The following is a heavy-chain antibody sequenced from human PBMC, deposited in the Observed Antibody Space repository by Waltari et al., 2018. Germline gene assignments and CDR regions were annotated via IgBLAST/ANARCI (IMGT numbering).Heavy chain of an antibody. CDR1: GFPFSSYS. J-gene: IGHJ4*02. V-gene: IGHV3-21*01. D-gene: IGHD4-4*01. Sequence: EVQLVESGGGLVKPGGSLRLSCAASGFPFSSYSMNWVRQAPGKGLEWVSSISSSSSYIYYADSVKGRFTISRDNAKNSLYLQMNSLRAEDTAVYYCARDLFPTVTDYWGQGTLVTVSS. CDR3: ARDLFPTVTDY. CDR2: ISSSSSYI.